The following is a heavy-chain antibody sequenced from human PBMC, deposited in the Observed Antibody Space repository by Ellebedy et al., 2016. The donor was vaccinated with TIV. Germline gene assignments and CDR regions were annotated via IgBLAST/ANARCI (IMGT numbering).Heavy chain of an antibody. CDR1: AFTFSSYS. D-gene: IGHD7-27*01. V-gene: IGHV3-53*01. J-gene: IGHJ4*02. CDR2: VYSGGAT. Sequence: PGGSLSLSCAASAFTFSSYSMNWVRQPPGKGLEWVSLVYSGGATYYADPVKARFTISRDKSTNTLHLQMDNLSAEDTAVYYCATFNWGSDYFEDWGQGTLVTVSS. CDR3: ATFNWGSDYFED.